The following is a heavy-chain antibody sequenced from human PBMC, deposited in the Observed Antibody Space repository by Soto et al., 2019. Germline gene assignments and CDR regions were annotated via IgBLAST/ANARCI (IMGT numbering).Heavy chain of an antibody. Sequence: PGGSLRLSCAASGFTFSSYGMHWVRQAPGKGLEWVAVIRNDGSNKYYADSVRGRFTISRDNSKNTLYLQMNSLRVEDTAVYYCARDRGYDAHDYYYNAMDVWGQGTMVTVSS. J-gene: IGHJ6*02. V-gene: IGHV3-33*01. CDR2: IRNDGSNK. CDR3: ARDRGYDAHDYYYNAMDV. CDR1: GFTFSSYG. D-gene: IGHD2-15*01.